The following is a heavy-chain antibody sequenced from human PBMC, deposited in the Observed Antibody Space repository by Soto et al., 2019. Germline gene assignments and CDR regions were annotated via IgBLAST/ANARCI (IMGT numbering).Heavy chain of an antibody. CDR1: GFSFSDFG. CDR3: AKGYLYCSGGSCYGPVDF. D-gene: IGHD2-15*01. V-gene: IGHV3-30*18. Sequence: LRLSCAASGFSFSDFGMYWVRQAPGKGLEWVAVVSNAGSSTFYVDSVKGRFTISRDNSKRTVYLQMNSLRAEDTAVYYCAKGYLYCSGGSCYGPVDFWGQGTLVTVSS. CDR2: VSNAGSST. J-gene: IGHJ4*02.